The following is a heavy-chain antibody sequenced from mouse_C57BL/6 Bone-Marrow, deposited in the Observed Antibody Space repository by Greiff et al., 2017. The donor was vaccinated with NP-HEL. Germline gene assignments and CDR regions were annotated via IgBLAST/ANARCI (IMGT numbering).Heavy chain of an antibody. V-gene: IGHV5-15*01. J-gene: IGHJ3*01. CDR3: ARRGDYGFAY. Sequence: EVKLMESGGGLVQPGGSLKLSCAASGFTFSDYGMAWVRQAPRKGLEWVAFISNLAYSIYYADTVTGRFTISRENAKNTLYLEMSSLGSEDKARYYCARRGDYGFAYWGQGTLVTVSA. CDR1: GFTFSDYG. D-gene: IGHD2-4*01. CDR2: ISNLAYSI.